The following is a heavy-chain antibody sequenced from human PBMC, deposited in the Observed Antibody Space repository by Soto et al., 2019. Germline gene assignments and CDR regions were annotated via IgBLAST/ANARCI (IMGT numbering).Heavy chain of an antibody. D-gene: IGHD4-17*01. J-gene: IGHJ4*02. CDR1: GFTFDDYG. CDR3: ARGGRSGDYDY. V-gene: IGHV3-20*01. Sequence: EVQLVESGGGVVRPGGSLRLSCAASGFTFDDYGMSRVRQAPGQGLEWVSGINWNGGSTGYADAVKGRFTISRDNAKNSRYLQMNSLSAEDTDLYHCARGGRSGDYDYWGQGTLVTVSS. CDR2: INWNGGST.